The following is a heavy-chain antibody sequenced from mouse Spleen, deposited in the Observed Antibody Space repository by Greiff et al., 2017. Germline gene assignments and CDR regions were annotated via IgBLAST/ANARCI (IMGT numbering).Heavy chain of an antibody. CDR3: ARGGYYGNY. J-gene: IGHJ2*01. V-gene: IGHV1-76*01. D-gene: IGHD2-1*01. CDR2: IYPGSGNT. Sequence: VKLVESGAELVRPGASVKLSCKASGYTFTDYYINWVKQRPGQGLEWIARIYPGSGNTYYNEKFKGKATLTAEKSSSTAYMQLSSLTSEDSAVYFCARGGYYGNYWGQGTTLTVSS. CDR1: GYTFTDYY.